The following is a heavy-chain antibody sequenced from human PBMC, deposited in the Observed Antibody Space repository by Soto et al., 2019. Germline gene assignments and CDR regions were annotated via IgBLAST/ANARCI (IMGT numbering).Heavy chain of an antibody. J-gene: IGHJ3*02. CDR1: GFTFDDYA. CDR2: ITWNSGSI. Sequence: GGSLRLSCAASGFTFDDYAMHWVRQAPGKGLEWVSSITWNSGSIGYGDSVKGRFTISRDNAKNSLYLQMNSLRVEDTALYYCAKDLRDVAGLFDIWGQGTMVTVSS. CDR3: AKDLRDVAGLFDI. V-gene: IGHV3-9*01. D-gene: IGHD2-15*01.